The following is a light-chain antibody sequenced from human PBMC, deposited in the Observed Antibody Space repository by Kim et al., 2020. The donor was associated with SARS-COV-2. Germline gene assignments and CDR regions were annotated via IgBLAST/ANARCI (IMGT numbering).Light chain of an antibody. Sequence: SSELTQDPAVSVALGQTVRITCQGVSLRSYYASWYQQKPGQAPVLVIYGKNNRPSGIQDRFSGSSSGNTASLTITGAQAEDEADYYCNSRDSSGNHYVFGTGTKVTVL. CDR3: NSRDSSGNHYV. CDR1: SLRSYY. J-gene: IGLJ1*01. CDR2: GKN. V-gene: IGLV3-19*01.